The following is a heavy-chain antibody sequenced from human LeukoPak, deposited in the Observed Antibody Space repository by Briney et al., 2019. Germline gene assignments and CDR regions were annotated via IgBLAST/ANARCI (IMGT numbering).Heavy chain of an antibody. Sequence: SETLSLTCTVSGGSIRSTSYYWGWIRQPPGKGLEWIGSIYYSGNTYYNPSLKSRVTISVDTSKNQFSLKLSSVTAADTAVYYCARVSGSSGWYYYMDVWGRGATVTVSS. CDR3: ARVSGSSGWYYYMDV. D-gene: IGHD6-19*01. V-gene: IGHV4-39*07. CDR2: IYYSGNT. CDR1: GGSIRSTSYY. J-gene: IGHJ6*03.